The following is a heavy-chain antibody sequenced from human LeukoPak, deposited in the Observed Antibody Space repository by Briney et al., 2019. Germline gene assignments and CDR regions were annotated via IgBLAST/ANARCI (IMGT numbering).Heavy chain of an antibody. V-gene: IGHV4-39*07. CDR2: VNYRGTP. CDR3: ARALSGYGSGKGYFDS. J-gene: IGHJ4*02. D-gene: IGHD3-10*01. Sequence: SETLSLTCTVSGDSIGSTTTYYWGWIRQPPGKGLEWIGNVNYRGTPHYNPSLTSRVTMSLDASKNHFSLKLSSVTAADTAIYYCARALSGYGSGKGYFDSWGQRTLVTVPS. CDR1: GDSIGSTTTYY.